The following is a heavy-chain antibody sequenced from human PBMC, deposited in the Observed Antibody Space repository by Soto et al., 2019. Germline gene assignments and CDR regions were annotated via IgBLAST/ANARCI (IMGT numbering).Heavy chain of an antibody. D-gene: IGHD4-17*01. CDR2: ISAYNGNT. CDR1: GYTFTSYG. J-gene: IGHJ6*03. CDR3: ARARNDYGDLYYYYYYMDV. Sequence: ASVKVSCKASGYTFTSYGISWVREGPGQGLEWMGWISAYNGNTNYAQKLQGRVTMTTDTSTSTAYMELRSLRSDDTAVYYCARARNDYGDLYYYYYYMDVWGKGTTVTVSS. V-gene: IGHV1-18*01.